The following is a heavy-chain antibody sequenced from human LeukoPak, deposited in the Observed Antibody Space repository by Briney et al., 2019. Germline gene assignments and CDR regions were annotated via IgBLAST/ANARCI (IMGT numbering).Heavy chain of an antibody. CDR1: GGSVSSANYY. CDR3: VRHPRGGPYFDY. D-gene: IGHD3-16*01. J-gene: IGHJ4*02. V-gene: IGHV4-61*01. CDR2: IYYSGST. Sequence: PSETLSLTCSVSGGSVSSANYYWSWVRQPPGKGLKWIGYIYYSGSTTYNPSLKSRVAISVDTSKNQFSLKLTSVTAADTGVYYCVRHPRGGPYFDYWGQGTLVTVSS.